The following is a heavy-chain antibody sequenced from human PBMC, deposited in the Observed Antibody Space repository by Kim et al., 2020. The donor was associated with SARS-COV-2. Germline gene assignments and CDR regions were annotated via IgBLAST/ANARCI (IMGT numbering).Heavy chain of an antibody. Sequence: SETLSLTCTVSGGSINSSGNYWGWIRQPPGQALEWFGSIYYSGRTYYNPSLKSRVTMSVDTSKSQFSLNLTSVTAADTAVYFCARRGRARYFDSWGQGALVTVSS. CDR3: ARRGRARYFDS. CDR1: GGSINSSGNY. D-gene: IGHD6-6*01. V-gene: IGHV4-39*01. J-gene: IGHJ4*02. CDR2: IYYSGRT.